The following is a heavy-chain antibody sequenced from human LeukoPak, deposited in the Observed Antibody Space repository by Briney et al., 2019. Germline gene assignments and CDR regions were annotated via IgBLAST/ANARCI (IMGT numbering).Heavy chain of an antibody. CDR1: GDSISSYH. J-gene: IGHJ6*02. CDR3: TSSLGVVIHGGMDV. Sequence: SETLSLTCTVSGDSISSYHWSWIRQPPGKGLEWIGHIYYTGSTNYNPSLKSRVTISLDTSKNQFSLQLSSVTAADTAVYYCTSSLGVVIHGGMDVWGQGTTVTVSS. CDR2: IYYTGST. D-gene: IGHD3-3*01. V-gene: IGHV4-59*01.